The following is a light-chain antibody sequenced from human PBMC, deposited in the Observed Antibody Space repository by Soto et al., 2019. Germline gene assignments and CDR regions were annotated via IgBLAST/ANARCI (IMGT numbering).Light chain of an antibody. CDR2: EDS. V-gene: IGLV2-23*01. Sequence: QSVLTKPASVSGSPGQSITISCTGTSSDVGNYNLVSWYQQHPGKAPKLMIYEDSKRPSGVSNRFSGSKSGNTASLTISGLQAEDEADYYCCSYAASSTYVFGTGTKVTVL. CDR1: SSDVGNYNL. J-gene: IGLJ1*01. CDR3: CSYAASSTYV.